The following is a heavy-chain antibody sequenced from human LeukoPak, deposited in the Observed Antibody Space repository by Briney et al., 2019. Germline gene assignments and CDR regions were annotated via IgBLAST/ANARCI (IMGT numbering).Heavy chain of an antibody. CDR2: IYTSGST. CDR3: ARDLIAAPVLGALDI. J-gene: IGHJ3*02. V-gene: IGHV4-4*07. D-gene: IGHD6-6*01. Sequence: SETLSLTCTVSGGSISSYYWSWIRQPAGKGLEWIGRIYTSGSTNYNPSLKSRVTMSVDTSKNQFSLKLSSVTAADTAVYYCARDLIAAPVLGALDIWGQGTKVTVSS. CDR1: GGSISSYY.